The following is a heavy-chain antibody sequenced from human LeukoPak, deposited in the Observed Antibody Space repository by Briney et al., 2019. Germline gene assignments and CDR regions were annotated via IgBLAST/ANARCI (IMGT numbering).Heavy chain of an antibody. J-gene: IGHJ4*02. CDR1: GFTFNVHW. V-gene: IGHV3-74*01. Sequence: PGGSLRLSCAASGFTFNVHWMHWLRQAPGKGLVWVSRINTDGSTTNYADSVKGRFTIFRDNAKNTLYLQMNSLRAEDTAVYYCARDLNLNQVDYWGQGSLVTVSS. CDR3: ARDLNLNQVDY. D-gene: IGHD1-20*01. CDR2: INTDGSTT.